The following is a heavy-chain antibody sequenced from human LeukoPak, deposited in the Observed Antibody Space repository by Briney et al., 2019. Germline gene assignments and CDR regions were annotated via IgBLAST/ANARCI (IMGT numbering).Heavy chain of an antibody. CDR2: IDPSGGST. CDR3: AREPHYDLLTGYALGYLDL. J-gene: IGHJ2*01. V-gene: IGHV1-46*01. CDR1: GYTFTTYY. Sequence: GASVKVSCKASGYTFTTYYMHWVRQAPGQGLEWMGIIDPSGGSTSYAQKFQGRVTMTRDTSISTAYMELSRLRSDDTAVYYCAREPHYDLLTGYALGYLDLWGRGTLLTVSS. D-gene: IGHD3-9*01.